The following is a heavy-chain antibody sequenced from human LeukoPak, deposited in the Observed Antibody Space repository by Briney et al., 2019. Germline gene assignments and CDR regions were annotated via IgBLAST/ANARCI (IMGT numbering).Heavy chain of an antibody. V-gene: IGHV4-30-2*01. Sequence: SETLSLTCAVSGGSISSGGYSWSWIRQPPGKGLEWIGYIYHSGSTYYNPSLKSRVTISVDTSKNQFSLKLSSVTAADTAVYYCARHGNTSYDYVWGSYSWSGNWFDPWGQGTLVTVSS. CDR1: GGSISSGGYS. D-gene: IGHD3-16*01. CDR2: IYHSGST. CDR3: ARHGNTSYDYVWGSYSWSGNWFDP. J-gene: IGHJ5*02.